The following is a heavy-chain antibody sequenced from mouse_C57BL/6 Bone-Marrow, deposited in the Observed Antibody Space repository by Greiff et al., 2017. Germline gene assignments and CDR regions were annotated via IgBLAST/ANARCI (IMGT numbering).Heavy chain of an antibody. CDR2: INPGSGGT. Sequence: VQLQESGAELVRPGTSVKVSCKASGYAFTNYLIEWVKQRPGQGLEWIGVINPGSGGTNYNEKFKGKATLTADKSSSTAYMQLSSLTSEDSAVYFCARWVVTPTYYYAMDYWGQGTSVTVSS. D-gene: IGHD1-1*01. V-gene: IGHV1-54*01. J-gene: IGHJ4*01. CDR1: GYAFTNYL. CDR3: ARWVVTPTYYYAMDY.